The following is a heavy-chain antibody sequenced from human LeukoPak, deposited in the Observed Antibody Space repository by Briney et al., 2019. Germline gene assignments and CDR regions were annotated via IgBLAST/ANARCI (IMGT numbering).Heavy chain of an antibody. D-gene: IGHD3-9*01. Sequence: KPGASLQISCQGSGSSFTSYWIGCVRQLPGKGLEWMRVIYPGDSDTRYSPSFQGQVTISADKSISTAYLQWSSLKASDTAMYYCAALYYDILTGYYTTFFDYWGQGTLVTVSS. J-gene: IGHJ4*02. CDR3: AALYYDILTGYYTTFFDY. CDR1: GSSFTSYW. CDR2: IYPGDSDT. V-gene: IGHV5-51*01.